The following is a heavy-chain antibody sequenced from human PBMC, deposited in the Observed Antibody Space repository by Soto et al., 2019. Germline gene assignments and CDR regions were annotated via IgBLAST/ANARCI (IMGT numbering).Heavy chain of an antibody. V-gene: IGHV3-74*01. CDR1: GFTFSSFW. Sequence: EVQLVESGGDLVQSGGSLRLSCAASGFTFSSFWMHWVRQAPGEGLVWVSRINGDGSGTNYADFVEGRFTISRDNAKNTLYLEMNSLQTEDTAVFYCARDQGRTVTRGDWFDPWGQGTLVTVSS. D-gene: IGHD6-19*01. CDR3: ARDQGRTVTRGDWFDP. J-gene: IGHJ5*02. CDR2: INGDGSGT.